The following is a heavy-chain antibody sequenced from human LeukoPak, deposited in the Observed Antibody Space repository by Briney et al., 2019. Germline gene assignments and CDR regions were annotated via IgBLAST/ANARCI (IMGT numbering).Heavy chain of an antibody. D-gene: IGHD6-19*01. V-gene: IGHV4-34*01. CDR2: INHSGST. Sequence: SETLSLTCAVYGGSFSGYYWSWIRQPPGKGLEWIGEINHSGSTNYNPSLKSRVTISVDTSKNQFSLQLTSMTAADTAVYYCARLRAMAGHRGGFDFWGRGTMVTVSS. CDR3: ARLRAMAGHRGGFDF. J-gene: IGHJ3*01. CDR1: GGSFSGYY.